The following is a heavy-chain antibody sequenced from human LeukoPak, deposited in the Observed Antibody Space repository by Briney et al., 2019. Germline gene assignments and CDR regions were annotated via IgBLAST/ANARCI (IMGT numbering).Heavy chain of an antibody. CDR2: IHTSGST. D-gene: IGHD2-15*01. CDR1: GGSSSTYY. J-gene: IGHJ4*02. CDR3: VRPGQSTWWVYFNY. Sequence: PSETLSLTCTVSGGSSSTYYWTWIRQPPGKGLEWIGYIHTSGSTKYNPSLKSRVTMSVDTSKNQFSLRLSSVTAADTAVYFCVRPGQSTWWVYFNYWGQGTVVTVSS. V-gene: IGHV4-4*09.